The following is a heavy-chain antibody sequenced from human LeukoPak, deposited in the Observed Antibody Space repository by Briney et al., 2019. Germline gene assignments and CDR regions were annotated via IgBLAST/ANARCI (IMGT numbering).Heavy chain of an antibody. CDR2: ISAYNGNT. CDR3: ARDYCSSTSRFGAHWFDP. D-gene: IGHD2-2*01. V-gene: IGHV1-18*01. J-gene: IGHJ5*02. Sequence: ASVKVSCKASGYTFTSYGISWVRQAPGQGLEWMGWISAYNGNTNYAQKLQGRVTMTTDTSTSTAYMELRSLRSDDTAVYYCARDYCSSTSRFGAHWFDPWGQGTLVTVSS. CDR1: GYTFTSYG.